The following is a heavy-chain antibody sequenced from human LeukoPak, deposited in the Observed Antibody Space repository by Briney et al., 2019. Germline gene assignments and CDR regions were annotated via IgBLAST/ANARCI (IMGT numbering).Heavy chain of an antibody. Sequence: GGSLRLSCAASGFTFSSYAMSWVRQAPGKGLEWVSAISGSGGSTYYADSAKGRFTISRDNSKNTLYLQMNSLRAEDTAVYYCAKDEQWLVPAGPDYWGQGTLVTVSS. V-gene: IGHV3-23*01. CDR1: GFTFSSYA. CDR3: AKDEQWLVPAGPDY. CDR2: ISGSGGST. D-gene: IGHD6-19*01. J-gene: IGHJ4*02.